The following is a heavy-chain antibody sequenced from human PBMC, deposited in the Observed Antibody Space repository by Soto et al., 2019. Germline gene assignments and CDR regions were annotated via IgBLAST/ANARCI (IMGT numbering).Heavy chain of an antibody. CDR1: GGSISRSDW. CDR2: INHSGVT. V-gene: IGHV4-4*02. Sequence: PSETLSLTCAVSGGSISRSDWWTWVRQTPGKGLEWIGEINHSGVTNYNPSLKSRVTFSVDKSKNQFSLSLGSVSAADTAVYYCARDWDYYGMDVWGQGTSVTVSS. D-gene: IGHD7-27*01. CDR3: ARDWDYYGMDV. J-gene: IGHJ6*02.